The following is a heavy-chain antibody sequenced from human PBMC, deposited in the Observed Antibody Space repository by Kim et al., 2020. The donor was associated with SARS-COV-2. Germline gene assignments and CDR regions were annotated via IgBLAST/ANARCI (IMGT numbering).Heavy chain of an antibody. V-gene: IGHV4-59*13. CDR1: GGSISSYY. J-gene: IGHJ6*02. Sequence: SETLSLTCTVSGGSISSYYWSWIRQPPGKGLEWIGYIYYSGSTNYNPSLKSRVTISVDTSKNQYSLKLSSVTAADTAVYYCARALFHPGYFDWLWIYGMDVWGQGTTVTVSS. CDR3: ARALFHPGYFDWLWIYGMDV. CDR2: IYYSGST. D-gene: IGHD3-9*01.